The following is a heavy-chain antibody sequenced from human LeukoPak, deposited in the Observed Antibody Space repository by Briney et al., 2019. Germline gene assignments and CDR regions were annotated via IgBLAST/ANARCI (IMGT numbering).Heavy chain of an antibody. V-gene: IGHV1-69*05. CDR2: IIPIFGTA. J-gene: IGHJ4*02. Sequence: ASVKVSCKASGGTFSSYAISWVRQAPGQGLEWMGGIIPIFGTANYAQKLQGRVTMTTDTSTSTAYMELRSLRSDDTAVYYCARCENDGSSPGDYWGQGTLVTVSS. CDR1: GGTFSSYA. CDR3: ARCENDGSSPGDY. D-gene: IGHD6-6*01.